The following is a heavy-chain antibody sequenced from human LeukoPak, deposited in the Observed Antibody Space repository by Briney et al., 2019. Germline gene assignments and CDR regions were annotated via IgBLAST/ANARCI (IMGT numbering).Heavy chain of an antibody. J-gene: IGHJ6*02. CDR2: IKRVSVDGPS. V-gene: IGHV3-15*01. Sequence: GGSLRLSCGGSGFAFSNAWMHWVRQAPGKGLEWIGRIKRVSVDGPSDYAAPVKGRFTISRDDSTKSLYLQLSSLKAEDTAVYFCTTTTVTLDGLDVWGQGATVTVSS. CDR3: TTTTVTLDGLDV. CDR1: GFAFSNAW. D-gene: IGHD4-17*01.